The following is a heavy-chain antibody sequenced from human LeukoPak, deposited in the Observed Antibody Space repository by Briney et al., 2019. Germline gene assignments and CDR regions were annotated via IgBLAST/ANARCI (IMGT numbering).Heavy chain of an antibody. V-gene: IGHV3-30-3*02. D-gene: IGHD3-22*01. J-gene: IGHJ4*02. CDR3: AKLVGYYYDSSGYYYFDY. Sequence: PGGSLRLSCAASGFTFSSYAMHWVRQAPGKGLEWVAVISYDGSNKYYADSVKGRFTISRDNSKNTLYLQMNSLRAEDTAVYYCAKLVGYYYDSSGYYYFDYWGQGTLVTVSS. CDR1: GFTFSSYA. CDR2: ISYDGSNK.